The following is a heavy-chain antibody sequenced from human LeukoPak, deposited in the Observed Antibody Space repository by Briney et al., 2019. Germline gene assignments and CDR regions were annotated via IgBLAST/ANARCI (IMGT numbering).Heavy chain of an antibody. CDR3: ARDRSPTGMDV. CDR1: VFTFSSYT. Sequence: PGGCLRLSCAASVFTFSSYTMNWVRQAPWKGLEWVSSIDSSSYIYYADSLKGRFTISRDNAKNSLYLQMNSLRAEDTAVYYCARDRSPTGMDVWGQGTTVTVSS. CDR2: IDSSSYI. J-gene: IGHJ6*02. V-gene: IGHV3-21*01. D-gene: IGHD2-8*02.